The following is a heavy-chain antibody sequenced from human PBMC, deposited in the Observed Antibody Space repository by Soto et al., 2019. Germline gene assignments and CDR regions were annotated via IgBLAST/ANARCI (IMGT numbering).Heavy chain of an antibody. V-gene: IGHV3-23*01. CDR1: GFTFNSYA. CDR2: ISASGDST. CDR3: AKPPLRTLPGIFSSDP. Sequence: GGSLRLSCAASGFTFNSYAMSWVRQAPGKGLEWVSAISASGDSTYYADAVKGRFTISRDNSKNTLYLEMNSLRAEDTALYYCAKPPLRTLPGIFSSDPWGQGPLATVS. D-gene: IGHD3-10*01. J-gene: IGHJ5*02.